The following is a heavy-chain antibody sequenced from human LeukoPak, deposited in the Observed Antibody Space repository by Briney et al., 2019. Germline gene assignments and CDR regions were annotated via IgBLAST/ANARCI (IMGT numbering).Heavy chain of an antibody. CDR3: ATAVAGPPFDY. D-gene: IGHD6-19*01. J-gene: IGHJ4*02. CDR2: ISGSGGST. V-gene: IGHV3-23*01. Sequence: GGSLRLSCVASGFTFSSYAMSWVRQAPGKGLEWVSAISGSGGSTYYADPVKGRFTISRDNSKNTLYLQMNSLRAEDTAVYYCATAVAGPPFDYWGQGTLVTVSS. CDR1: GFTFSSYA.